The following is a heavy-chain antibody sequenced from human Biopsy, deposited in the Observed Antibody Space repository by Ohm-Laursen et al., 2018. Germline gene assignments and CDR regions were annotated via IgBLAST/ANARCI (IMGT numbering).Heavy chain of an antibody. V-gene: IGHV4-59*08. CDR2: IYYTGST. D-gene: IGHD2-15*01. J-gene: IGHJ4*02. Sequence: SETLSLTCTVSRDSISNYYWTWIRQSPGKGLEWIGYIYYTGSTNYNPSVKSRVTISVDTSKNQFSLKLSSATAADTAVFYCARHGSQGYCTGGSCVDYWGRGALVTVSS. CDR3: ARHGSQGYCTGGSCVDY. CDR1: RDSISNYY.